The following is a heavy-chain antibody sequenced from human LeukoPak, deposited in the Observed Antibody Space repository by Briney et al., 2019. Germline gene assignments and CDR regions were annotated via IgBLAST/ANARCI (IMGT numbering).Heavy chain of an antibody. V-gene: IGHV1-2*02. CDR3: ASLPLVDWFDP. J-gene: IGHJ5*02. CDR2: INPNSGGT. CDR1: GYTFTAYY. Sequence: ASVKVSCKASGYTFTAYYVHWVRQAPGQGLEWMGWINPNSGGTSYAQKFQGRVTMTRDTSISTAYMELSRLRSDDTAVYYCASLPLVDWFDPWGQGTLVTVSS. D-gene: IGHD2-15*01.